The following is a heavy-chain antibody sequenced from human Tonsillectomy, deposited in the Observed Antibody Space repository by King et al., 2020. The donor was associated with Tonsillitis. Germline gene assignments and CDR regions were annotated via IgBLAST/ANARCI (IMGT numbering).Heavy chain of an antibody. CDR1: GGSISSSSYY. D-gene: IGHD3-22*01. J-gene: IGHJ5*02. CDR3: AREPPYYDSTWCWFDP. V-gene: IGHV4-39*02. CDR2: IYYSGST. Sequence: LQLQESGPGLVKPSETLSLTCTVSGGSISSSSYYWGWIRQPPGKGLEWIGSIYYSGSTYYNPSLKSRVTISVDTSKNQFSLKLSSVTAADTAVYYCAREPPYYDSTWCWFDPWGQGTLVTVSS.